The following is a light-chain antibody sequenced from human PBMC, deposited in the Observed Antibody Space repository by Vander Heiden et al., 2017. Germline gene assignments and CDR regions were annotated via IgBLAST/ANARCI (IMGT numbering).Light chain of an antibody. Sequence: EIVMTHSPPTLPVSPGESATLSCRASQSVSSNVAWYQQKPGQAPRLLINGASTRATGIPARFSGSGSGTEFTLPISSLQSEDFAVYYCQQYNNWPRTFGQGTKLEIK. J-gene: IGKJ2*01. CDR1: QSVSSN. V-gene: IGKV3-15*01. CDR3: QQYNNWPRT. CDR2: GAS.